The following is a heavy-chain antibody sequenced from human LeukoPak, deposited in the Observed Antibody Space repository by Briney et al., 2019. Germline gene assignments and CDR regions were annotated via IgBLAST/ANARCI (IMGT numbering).Heavy chain of an antibody. CDR1: GFTFSSDW. CDR2: INQDGSGR. Sequence: PGGSLRLSCAVSGFTFSSDWMSWVRQAPGKGLEWVATINQDGSGRDYVDSVRGRFTISRDNAKNSLFLQMNNLRAEDTASYYCVRGIDYWGQGTLVTVSS. J-gene: IGHJ4*02. CDR3: VRGIDY. V-gene: IGHV3-7*05.